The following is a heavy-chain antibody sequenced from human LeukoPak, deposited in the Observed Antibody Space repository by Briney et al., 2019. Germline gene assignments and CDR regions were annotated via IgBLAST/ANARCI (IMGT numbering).Heavy chain of an antibody. D-gene: IGHD6-13*01. CDR1: GYKFTDYW. CDR2: IYPDDSDT. CDR3: XXLLHSSXYXI. V-gene: IGHV5-51*01. Sequence: GKSLKISCRGSGYKFTDYWIAGVRQMPGKGLEWMGVIYPDDSDTTYSPSFQGQVTMSVDKSITTAHLHWNTLRASDTAIYYCXXLLHSSXYXIWXQXTMITVSS. J-gene: IGHJ3*02.